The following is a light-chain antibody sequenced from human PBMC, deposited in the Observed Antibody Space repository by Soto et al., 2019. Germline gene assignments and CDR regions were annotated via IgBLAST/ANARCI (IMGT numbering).Light chain of an antibody. CDR3: QQYYSYPWT. V-gene: IGKV1-5*01. Sequence: DIQMTQSPSTLSATAGDRVTITCRASQSISSWLAWYQHKPGKAPKLLIYSTSTLQSGVPSRFSGSASGTEFTLTISCLQSEDFATYYCQQYYSYPWTFGQGTKVDIK. J-gene: IGKJ1*01. CDR1: QSISSW. CDR2: STS.